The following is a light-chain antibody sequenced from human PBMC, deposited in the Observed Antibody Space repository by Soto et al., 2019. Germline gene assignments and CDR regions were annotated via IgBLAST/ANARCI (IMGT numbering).Light chain of an antibody. CDR2: LVS. V-gene: IGLV2-18*02. J-gene: IGLJ1*01. CDR1: SSDVGSYNR. Sequence: QSALTQPPSVSGSPGQSVTISCTGTSSDVGSYNRVSWFQQPPGTAPKLLIYLVSNRPSGVPDRFSGSKSGNTASLTISGLQAEDEADYYCCSYTTSSTYVFGTGTKVTVL. CDR3: CSYTTSSTYV.